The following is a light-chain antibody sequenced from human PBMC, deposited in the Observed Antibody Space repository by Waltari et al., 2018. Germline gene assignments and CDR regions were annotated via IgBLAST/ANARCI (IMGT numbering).Light chain of an antibody. V-gene: IGKV3-11*01. CDR1: QSVSSY. J-gene: IGKJ4*01. Sequence: EVVLTQSPATLALSPGERATLSCRTSQSVSSYLAWYQQKPGQAPRPLIYDASKRATGIPARFTVSGSGTHFTLTISSLEPEDFAVYYCQQRSKWFTFGGGTKVEIK. CDR2: DAS. CDR3: QQRSKWFT.